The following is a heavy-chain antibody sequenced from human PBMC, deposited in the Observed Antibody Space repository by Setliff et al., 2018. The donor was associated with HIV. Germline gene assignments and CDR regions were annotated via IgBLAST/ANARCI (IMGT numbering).Heavy chain of an antibody. CDR2: ISPDNANT. V-gene: IGHV1-2*02. Sequence: ASVKVSCKSSGYTFTDYFMHWVRQAPGQGLEWMGWISPDNANTRISQRFRGSVTMTRDRSINTAYMELSGLRSDDTAVYYCARQLSNSLESWGQGTPVTVS. D-gene: IGHD1-1*01. CDR3: ARQLSNSLES. CDR1: GYTFTDYF. J-gene: IGHJ4*02.